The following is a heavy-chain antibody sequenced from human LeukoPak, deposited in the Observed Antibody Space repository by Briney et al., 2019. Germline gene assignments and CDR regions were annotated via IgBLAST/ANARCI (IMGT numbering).Heavy chain of an antibody. Sequence: PGGSLRLSCAASGFTFSSYGMHWVRQAPGKGLEWVSYISSSSSTIYYADSVKGRFTISRDNAKNSLYLQMNSLRAEDTAVYYCAREEEDWPPAVVTAIPTYYDYWGQGTLVTVSS. CDR3: AREEEDWPPAVVTAIPTYYDY. CDR2: ISSSSSTI. CDR1: GFTFSSYG. V-gene: IGHV3-48*04. J-gene: IGHJ4*02. D-gene: IGHD2-21*02.